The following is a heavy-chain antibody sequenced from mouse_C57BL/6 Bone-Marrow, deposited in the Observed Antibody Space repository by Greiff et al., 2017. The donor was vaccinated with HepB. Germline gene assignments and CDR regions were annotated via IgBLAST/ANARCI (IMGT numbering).Heavy chain of an antibody. Sequence: QVQLQQSGPELVKPGASVKISCKASGYAFSSSWMNWVKQRPGQGLEWIGRIYPGDGDTNYNGKFKGKATLTADKSSSTAYMQLSSLTSEDSAVYFCARLLRRGYFDVWGTGTTVTVSS. CDR2: IYPGDGDT. V-gene: IGHV1-82*01. CDR3: ARLLRRGYFDV. J-gene: IGHJ1*03. CDR1: GYAFSSSW. D-gene: IGHD1-2*01.